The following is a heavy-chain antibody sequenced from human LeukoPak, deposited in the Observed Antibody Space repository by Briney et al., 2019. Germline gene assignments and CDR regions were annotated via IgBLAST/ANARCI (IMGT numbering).Heavy chain of an antibody. CDR1: GFTFSSYG. CDR3: ATTVTTGGFQH. CDR2: ISYDGSNK. V-gene: IGHV3-30*03. J-gene: IGHJ1*01. Sequence: GGSLRLSCAASGFTFSSYGMHWVRQAPGKGLEWVAVISYDGSNKYYADSVKGRFTISRDNSKNTLYLQINSLRAEDTAVYYCATTVTTGGFQHWGQGTLVTVSS. D-gene: IGHD4-17*01.